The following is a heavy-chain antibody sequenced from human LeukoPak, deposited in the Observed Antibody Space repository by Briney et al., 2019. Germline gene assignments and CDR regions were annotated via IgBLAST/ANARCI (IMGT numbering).Heavy chain of an antibody. J-gene: IGHJ5*02. Sequence: SETLSLTCTVSGGSISSSSYYWGWIRQPPGKGLEWIGSIYYSGSTYYNPSLKSRVTISVDTSKNQFSLKLSSVAAADTAVYYCARATRAAAGTWGWFDPWGQGTLVTVSS. CDR2: IYYSGST. CDR3: ARATRAAAGTWGWFDP. CDR1: GGSISSSSYY. V-gene: IGHV4-39*07. D-gene: IGHD6-13*01.